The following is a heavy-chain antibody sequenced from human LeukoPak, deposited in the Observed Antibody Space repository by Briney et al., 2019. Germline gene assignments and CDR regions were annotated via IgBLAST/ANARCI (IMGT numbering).Heavy chain of an antibody. V-gene: IGHV1-69*05. J-gene: IGHJ4*02. CDR1: GGTFSSYA. CDR2: IIPIFGTA. D-gene: IGHD3-22*01. Sequence: SVKVSCKAFGGTFSSYAISWVRQAPGQGLEWMGRIIPIFGTANYAQKFQGRVTITTDESTSTAYMELSSLRSEDTAVYYCARAPGYYDSSGYYDVYFDYWGQGTPVTVSS. CDR3: ARAPGYYDSSGYYDVYFDY.